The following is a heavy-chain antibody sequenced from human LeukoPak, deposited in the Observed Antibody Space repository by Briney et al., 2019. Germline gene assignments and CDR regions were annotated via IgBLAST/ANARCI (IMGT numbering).Heavy chain of an antibody. J-gene: IGHJ1*01. CDR1: GFTFSSYA. V-gene: IGHV3-23*01. Sequence: GGSLRLSCAASGFTFSSYAMSWVRQAPGKGLEWVSAISGSGGSTYYADSVKGRFTISRDNSRNTLYLQMNSLRAEDTAVYYCAKDPPYRGSGTTGYFQHWGQGTLVTVSS. CDR2: ISGSGGST. CDR3: AKDPPYRGSGTTGYFQH. D-gene: IGHD1-26*01.